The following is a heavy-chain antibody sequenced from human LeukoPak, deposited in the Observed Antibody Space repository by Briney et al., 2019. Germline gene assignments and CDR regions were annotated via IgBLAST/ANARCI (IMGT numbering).Heavy chain of an antibody. Sequence: SETLSLTCTVSGGSISSGSYYWSWIRQPAGKGLEWIGRIYTSGSTNYNPSLKSRVTISVDTSKNQFSLKLSSVTAADTAVYYCARVRDYDILTGTIDYWGQGTLVTVSS. CDR3: ARVRDYDILTGTIDY. D-gene: IGHD3-9*01. CDR2: IYTSGST. J-gene: IGHJ4*02. CDR1: GGSISSGSYY. V-gene: IGHV4-61*02.